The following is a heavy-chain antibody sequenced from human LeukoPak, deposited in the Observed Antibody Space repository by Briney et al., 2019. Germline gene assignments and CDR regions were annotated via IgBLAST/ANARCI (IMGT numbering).Heavy chain of an antibody. D-gene: IGHD3-10*01. CDR1: GFTFSSYE. J-gene: IGHJ5*02. CDR3: ARDPYYYASGSYYAGRLP. CDR2: ISSSGSTI. Sequence: PGGGLRLSCAASGFTFSSYEMNWVRQAPGKGLEWVSYISSSGSTIYYADSVKGRFTISRDNAKNSLYLQMNSLRAEDTAVYYCARDPYYYASGSYYAGRLPWGQGTLVTVSS. V-gene: IGHV3-48*03.